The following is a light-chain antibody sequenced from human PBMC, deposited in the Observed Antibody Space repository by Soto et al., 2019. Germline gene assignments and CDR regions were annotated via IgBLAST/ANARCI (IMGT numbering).Light chain of an antibody. Sequence: EIVLTQSPATLSLSPGERATLSCRASQSVSNYLAWYQQKPGQAPRLLIYDASNRATGIPARFSGSGSGTDFTLTISSLEPEDFAVYYCQPRSNWLGFTFGPGTKVDVK. CDR2: DAS. CDR1: QSVSNY. J-gene: IGKJ3*01. CDR3: QPRSNWLGFT. V-gene: IGKV3-11*01.